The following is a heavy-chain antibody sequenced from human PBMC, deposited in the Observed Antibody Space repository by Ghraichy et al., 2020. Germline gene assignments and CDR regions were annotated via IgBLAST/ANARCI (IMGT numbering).Heavy chain of an antibody. CDR1: GFTFSSYG. Sequence: GSLRLSCAASGFTFSSYGMHWVRQAPGKGLEWVAVISYDGSNKYYADSVKGRFTISRDNSKNTLYLQMNSLRAEDTAVYYCAKDLNPPIPARYGMDVWGQGTTVTVSS. D-gene: IGHD6-25*01. CDR2: ISYDGSNK. CDR3: AKDLNPPIPARYGMDV. J-gene: IGHJ6*02. V-gene: IGHV3-30*18.